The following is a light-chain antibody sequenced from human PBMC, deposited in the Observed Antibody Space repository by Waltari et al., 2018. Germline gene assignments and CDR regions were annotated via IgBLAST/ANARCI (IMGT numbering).Light chain of an antibody. J-gene: IGKJ1*01. CDR2: KAS. CDR1: QSISSW. Sequence: DIQMTQSPSTLSASVGDRVTITCRASQSISSWLAWYQQKPGKAPKLLIYKASSLESGVPSRFSGSGSGTEFTLTISSLQPDDFATYYCQQYNRPTWTFGQGTKVEIK. V-gene: IGKV1-5*03. CDR3: QQYNRPTWT.